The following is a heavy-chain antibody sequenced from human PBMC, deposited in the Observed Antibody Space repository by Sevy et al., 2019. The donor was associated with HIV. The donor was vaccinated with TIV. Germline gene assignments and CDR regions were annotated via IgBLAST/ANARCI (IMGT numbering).Heavy chain of an antibody. J-gene: IGHJ5*02. V-gene: IGHV3-30-3*01. CDR1: GFTFNDYA. CDR2: ISSDGDNT. Sequence: GGSLRLSCAASGFTFNDYALHWVRQAPGKGLEWVAIISSDGDNTYYADTVKGRFTISRDNSKNTVYLQMNRLRAEDTAFYYGVGAPYRNIRYCSGNNCFYNWFDPWGQGTLVTVSS. CDR3: VGAPYRNIRYCSGNNCFYNWFDP. D-gene: IGHD2-15*01.